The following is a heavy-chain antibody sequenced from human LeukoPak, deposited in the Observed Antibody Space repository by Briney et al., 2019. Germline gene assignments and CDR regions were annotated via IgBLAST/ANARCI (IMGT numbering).Heavy chain of an antibody. CDR1: GFTFSSYA. V-gene: IGHV3-23*01. CDR2: ISGSDDST. CDR3: AKLRSGGPAAGNY. Sequence: GGSLRLSCAASGFTFSSYAMSWVRQAPGKGLDWVSTISGSDDSTYYADSVKGRFTISRDNSKNTVYLHMNSLRAEDTAVYFCAKLRSGGPAAGNYWGQGTLVTVSS. J-gene: IGHJ4*02. D-gene: IGHD6-13*01.